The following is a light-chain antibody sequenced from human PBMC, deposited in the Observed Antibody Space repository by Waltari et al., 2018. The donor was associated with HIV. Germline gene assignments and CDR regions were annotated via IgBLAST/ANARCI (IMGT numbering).Light chain of an antibody. CDR1: RSDVGGYHY. CDR3: CAYAGSYTVV. Sequence: QSALTQPRSVSGSPGQSVTISCTGTRSDVGGYHYVPWYQQHPGKAPKLMLYDVSKRPSGVPDRFSGSKSGNTASLTISGLQAEDEADYYCCAYAGSYTVVFGGGTKLTVL. CDR2: DVS. J-gene: IGLJ2*01. V-gene: IGLV2-11*01.